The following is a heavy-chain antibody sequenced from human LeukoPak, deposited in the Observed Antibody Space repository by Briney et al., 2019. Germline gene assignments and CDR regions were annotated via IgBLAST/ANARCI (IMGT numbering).Heavy chain of an antibody. V-gene: IGHV1-2*02. CDR1: GYTFTGYY. Sequence: ASVKVSCKASGYTFTGYYMHWVRQAPGQGPEWMGWINPNSGGTNYEQKFQGRVTMTRDTSISTAYMELSRLRSDDTAVYYCARGEPYYDFWSGNYYFDYWGQGTLVTVSS. D-gene: IGHD3-3*01. CDR2: INPNSGGT. CDR3: ARGEPYYDFWSGNYYFDY. J-gene: IGHJ4*02.